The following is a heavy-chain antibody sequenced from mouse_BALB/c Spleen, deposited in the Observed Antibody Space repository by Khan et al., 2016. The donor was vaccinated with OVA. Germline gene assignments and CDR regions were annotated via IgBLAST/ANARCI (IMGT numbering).Heavy chain of an antibody. CDR3: ARENCYGSSHYAMDY. CDR1: GYTFTSYW. CDR2: ISPGSGTP. Sequence: DLVKPGASVKLSCKASGYTFTSYWINWIKQRPGQGLEWIGRISPGSGTPYYNEMFKGKATLTVDISSNTAYIQLSSLSSEDSAVXVCARENCYGSSHYAMDYWGQGTSVTVSS. V-gene: IGHV1S41*01. D-gene: IGHD1-1*01. J-gene: IGHJ4*01.